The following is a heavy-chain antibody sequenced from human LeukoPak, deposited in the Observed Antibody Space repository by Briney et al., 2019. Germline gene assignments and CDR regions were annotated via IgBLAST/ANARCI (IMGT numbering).Heavy chain of an antibody. CDR1: GGSFRGYY. CDR3: AGASYYYGSGRNWFDP. CDR2: IDHSGST. Sequence: SETLSLTCAVYGGSFRGYYWSWIRQPPGKGLEWIGEIDHSGSTNYNPSLKSRVTISIDTSKNQFSLKLSSVTAADTAVYYCAGASYYYGSGRNWFDPWGQGTLVTVSS. J-gene: IGHJ5*02. D-gene: IGHD3-10*01. V-gene: IGHV4-34*01.